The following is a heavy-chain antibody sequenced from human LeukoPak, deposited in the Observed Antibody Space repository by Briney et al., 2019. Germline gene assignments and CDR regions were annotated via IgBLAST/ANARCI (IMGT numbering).Heavy chain of an antibody. CDR2: ISYDGSNK. D-gene: IGHD5-24*01. CDR3: AKDPGDGYNYYFDY. J-gene: IGHJ4*02. CDR1: GFTFSSYG. V-gene: IGHV3-30*18. Sequence: GGSLRLSCAASGFTFSSYGMNWVRQAPGKGLEWVAVISYDGSNKYYADSVKGRFTISRDNSKNTLYLQMNSLRAEDTAVYYCAKDPGDGYNYYFDYWGQGTLVTVSS.